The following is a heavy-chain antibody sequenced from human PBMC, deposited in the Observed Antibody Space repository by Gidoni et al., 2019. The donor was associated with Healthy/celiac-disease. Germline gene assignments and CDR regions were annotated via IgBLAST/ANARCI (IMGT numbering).Heavy chain of an antibody. V-gene: IGHV3-15*01. CDR3: TTGSYYDSSGYSDY. D-gene: IGHD3-22*01. CDR2: IKSKTDGGTT. J-gene: IGHJ4*02. Sequence: EVQLVESGGGLVKPGGSLRLSCAASGFTFSNAWMSWVRQAPGKGLEWVGRIKSKTDGGTTDYAAPVKGRFTISRDDSKNTLYLQMNSLKTEDTAVYYCTTGSYYDSSGYSDYWGQGTLVTVSS. CDR1: GFTFSNAW.